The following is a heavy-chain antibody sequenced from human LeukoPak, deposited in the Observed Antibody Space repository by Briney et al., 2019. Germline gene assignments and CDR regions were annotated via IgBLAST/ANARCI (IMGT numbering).Heavy chain of an antibody. J-gene: IGHJ4*02. CDR1: GFTFSSYA. D-gene: IGHD3-9*01. CDR3: AKHYDILTGYYKEFDY. Sequence: PGGSLRLSCAASGFTFSSYAMSWVRQAPGKGLEWVSTINDSGGYTYYADSVKGRFTISRDNSKNTLYLQMNSLRAEDTAVYYCAKHYDILTGYYKEFDYWGQGTLVTVSS. CDR2: INDSGGYT. V-gene: IGHV3-23*01.